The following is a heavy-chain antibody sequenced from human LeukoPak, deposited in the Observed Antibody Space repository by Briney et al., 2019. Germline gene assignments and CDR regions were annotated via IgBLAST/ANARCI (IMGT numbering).Heavy chain of an antibody. CDR1: GFTFSTYA. CDR3: ARDEIRQAYYYMDV. V-gene: IGHV3-30*04. J-gene: IGHJ6*03. Sequence: GGSLRLSCAASGFTFSTYAMHWVRQAPGKGLEWVAIISYDGNNKNYGDYVKGRFTISRDNSKNTLYLQMNSLRTEDTAVYYCARDEIRQAYYYMDVWGKGTTVTVSS. CDR2: ISYDGNNK.